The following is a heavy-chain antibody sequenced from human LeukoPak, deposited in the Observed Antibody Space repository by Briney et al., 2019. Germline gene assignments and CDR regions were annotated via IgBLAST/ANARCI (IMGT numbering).Heavy chain of an antibody. CDR2: IIPIFGTA. CDR1: GGTFSSNA. V-gene: IGHV1-69*06. CDR3: ARNGGPGGYYYDSSGYYYPHYFDY. D-gene: IGHD3-22*01. J-gene: IGHJ4*02. Sequence: ASVKVSCKASGGTFSSNAISWVRQAPGQGLEWMGGIIPIFGTANYAQKFQGRVTITADKSTSTAYMELSSLRSEDTAVYYCARNGGPGGYYYDSSGYYYPHYFDYWGQGTLVTVSS.